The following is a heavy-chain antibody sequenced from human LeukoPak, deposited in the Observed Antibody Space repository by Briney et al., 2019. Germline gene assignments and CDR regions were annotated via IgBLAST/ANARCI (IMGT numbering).Heavy chain of an antibody. V-gene: IGHV4-38-2*02. CDR2: IYYSGST. CDR1: GYSISSGYY. J-gene: IGHJ4*02. D-gene: IGHD3-22*01. CDR3: ARNLYYYDSSYFHY. Sequence: SETLSLTCTVSGYSISSGYYWSWIRQPPGQGLEWIGYIYYSGSTNYNPSLKSRVTISVDTSKNQFSLKLSSVTAADTAVYYCARNLYYYDSSYFHYWGQGTLVTVSS.